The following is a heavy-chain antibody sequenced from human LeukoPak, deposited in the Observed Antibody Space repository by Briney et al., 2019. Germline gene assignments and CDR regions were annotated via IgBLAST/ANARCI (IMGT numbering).Heavy chain of an antibody. J-gene: IGHJ4*02. CDR1: GFTFSSYA. CDR3: APRLVGSGSYSRLNY. D-gene: IGHD3-10*01. CDR2: ISGSGGST. V-gene: IGHV3-23*01. Sequence: GGSLRLSCAASGFTFSSYAMSWVRQAPGQGLEWVSAISGSGGSTYYADSVKGRFTISRDNSKNTLYLQMNSLRAEDTAVYYCAPRLVGSGSYSRLNYWGQGTLVTVSS.